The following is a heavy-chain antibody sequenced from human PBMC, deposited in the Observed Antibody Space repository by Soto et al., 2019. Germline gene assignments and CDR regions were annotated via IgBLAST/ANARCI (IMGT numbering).Heavy chain of an antibody. J-gene: IGHJ5*02. CDR2: IIPMFGTV. V-gene: IGHV1-69*13. CDR3: ARAGIVATARAWFDP. CDR1: GGTFSSYA. D-gene: IGHD6-13*01. Sequence: ASVKVSCKASGGTFSSYAISWVRQAPGQGLEWMGGIIPMFGTVNNAQKLQGRVTITADESTSTAYMELSSLSSEDTAVYYCARAGIVATARAWFDPWGQGTLVTVSS.